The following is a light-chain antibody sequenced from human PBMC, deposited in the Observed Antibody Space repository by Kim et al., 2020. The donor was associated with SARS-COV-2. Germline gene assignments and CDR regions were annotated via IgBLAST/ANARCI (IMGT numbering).Light chain of an antibody. CDR1: QNVRKF. V-gene: IGKV1-33*01. Sequence: ASVGDRVTISCQASQNVRKFLNWYQQKPGKAPNLLIYDVSSLHTGVPSRFSGSGSGTDFTFTITSLQPEDIATYYCQHYDSLPISFGQGTRLEIK. CDR2: DVS. CDR3: QHYDSLPIS. J-gene: IGKJ5*01.